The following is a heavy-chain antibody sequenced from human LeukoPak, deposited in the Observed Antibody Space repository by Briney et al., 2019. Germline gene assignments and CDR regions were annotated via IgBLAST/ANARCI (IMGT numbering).Heavy chain of an antibody. CDR2: ISGSGSST. CDR1: GFTFSSYA. CDR3: AKSPYGLGSYAIAGDY. V-gene: IGHV3-23*01. Sequence: PGGSLRPSCAASGFTFSSYAMSWVRQAPGKGLEWVSAISGSGSSTYSADSVKGRFTISRDNSKNTLYLQMNTVRVENKVVYYCAKSPYGLGSYAIAGDYWGQGTLVTVSS. J-gene: IGHJ4*02. D-gene: IGHD3-10*01.